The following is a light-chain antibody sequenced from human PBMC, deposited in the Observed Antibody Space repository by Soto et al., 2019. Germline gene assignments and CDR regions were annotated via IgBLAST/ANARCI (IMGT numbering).Light chain of an antibody. CDR3: ISFTTSTTYV. J-gene: IGLJ1*01. Sequence: QSVLTQPASVSGSPGQSITISCTGTSSDVGAYNYVSWYQQYPGKAPKLIIYDVTNRPSGVSDRFSGSKSGNTASLTISGLQAEDEGNYYCISFTTSTTYVFRTGTKVTVL. CDR1: SSDVGAYNY. CDR2: DVT. V-gene: IGLV2-14*01.